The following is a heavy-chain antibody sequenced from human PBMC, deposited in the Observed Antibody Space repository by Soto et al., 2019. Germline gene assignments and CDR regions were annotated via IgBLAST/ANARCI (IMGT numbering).Heavy chain of an antibody. CDR3: ARERLRFLEWLPNDAFDI. CDR2: IKQDGSEK. Sequence: EVQLVESGGGLVQPGGSLRLSCAASGFTFSSYWMSWVRQAPGKGLAWVANIKQDGSEKYYVDSVKGRFTISRDNAQNSLYLQMNSLRAEDTAVYYCARERLRFLEWLPNDAFDIWGQGTMVTVSS. CDR1: GFTFSSYW. D-gene: IGHD3-3*01. V-gene: IGHV3-7*01. J-gene: IGHJ3*02.